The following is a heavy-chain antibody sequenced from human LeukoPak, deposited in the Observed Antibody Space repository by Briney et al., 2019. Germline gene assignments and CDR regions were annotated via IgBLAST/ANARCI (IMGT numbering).Heavy chain of an antibody. CDR2: ISSSSSYT. V-gene: IGHV3-11*03. CDR3: ARAYNNDAFDI. J-gene: IGHJ3*02. D-gene: IGHD1-1*01. Sequence: GGSLRLSCEGSGITFSTAWMSWIRQAPGKGLEWVSYISSSSSYTNYADSVKGRFTISRDNAENSLYLQMNSLRAEDTAVYYCARAYNNDAFDIWGQGTMVTVSS. CDR1: GITFSTAW.